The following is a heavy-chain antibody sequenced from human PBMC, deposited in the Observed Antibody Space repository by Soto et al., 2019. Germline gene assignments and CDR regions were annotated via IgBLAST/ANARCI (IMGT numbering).Heavy chain of an antibody. V-gene: IGHV3-23*01. CDR1: GFTFSSYA. J-gene: IGHJ5*02. D-gene: IGHD6-19*01. CDR3: ARGRIAVAGAPYNWFDP. Sequence: GGSLRLSCAASGFTFSSYAMSWVRQAPGKGLEWVSAISGSGGSTYYADSVKGRFTISRDNSKNQFSLKLSSVTAADTAVYYCARGRIAVAGAPYNWFDPWGQGTLVTVSS. CDR2: ISGSGGST.